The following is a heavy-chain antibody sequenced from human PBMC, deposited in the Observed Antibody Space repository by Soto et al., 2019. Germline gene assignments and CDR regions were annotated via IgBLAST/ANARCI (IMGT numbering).Heavy chain of an antibody. V-gene: IGHV3-23*01. CDR1: GFTFTSYG. J-gene: IGHJ4*02. Sequence: GGSLRLSCAASGFTFTSYGMSWVRQAPGTGLEWVSAVSGSGGGTYYADSVKGRFTISRDNSKNTLSLQMNSLRVEDTAVYYCVREGGDSSSLVDNYFDYWGQGALVTVSS. CDR3: VREGGDSSSLVDNYFDY. D-gene: IGHD1-26*01. CDR2: VSGSGGGT.